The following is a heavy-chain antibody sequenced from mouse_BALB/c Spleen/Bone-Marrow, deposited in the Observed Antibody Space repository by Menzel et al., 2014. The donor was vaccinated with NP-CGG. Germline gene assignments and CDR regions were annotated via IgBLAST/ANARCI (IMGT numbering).Heavy chain of an antibody. V-gene: IGHV1-69*02. Sequence: QVQLQQSWAELVRPWASVKLSCKASGYIFTSYWINWVKQRPGQGLEWIGNIYPSDSYTNYNQKFKDKATLTVDKSSSTAYMQLSSPTSEDSAVYYCTRWKLLYSMDYWGQGTSVTVSS. J-gene: IGHJ4*01. CDR1: GYIFTSYW. CDR2: IYPSDSYT. CDR3: TRWKLLYSMDY.